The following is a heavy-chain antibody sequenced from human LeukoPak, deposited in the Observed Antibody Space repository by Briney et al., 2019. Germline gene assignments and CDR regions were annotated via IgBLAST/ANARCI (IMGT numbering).Heavy chain of an antibody. CDR3: ARAPLSLYFDY. Sequence: KPSETLSLTCAVYGGSFSGYYWSWIRQPPGKGLEWIGEINHSGSTNYNPSLKSRVTISVDTSKNQFSLKLGSVTAADTAVYYCARAPLSLYFDYWGQGTLVTVSS. V-gene: IGHV4-34*01. J-gene: IGHJ4*02. CDR2: INHSGST. CDR1: GGSFSGYY.